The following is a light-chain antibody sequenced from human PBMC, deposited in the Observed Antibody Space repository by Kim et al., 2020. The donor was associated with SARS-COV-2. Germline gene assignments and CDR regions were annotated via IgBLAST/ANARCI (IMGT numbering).Light chain of an antibody. V-gene: IGLV3-19*01. CDR2: GKT. CDR1: SHRSDY. J-gene: IGLJ2*01. CDR3: NPRDSSGNHLV. Sequence: ALGQTVRITCQGDSHRSDYASWYQQKPGHAPVLVIYGKTNRTSGIPDRFSGSSSGNTASLTITGAQAEDEADYYCNPRDSSGNHLVFVGGTKLTVL.